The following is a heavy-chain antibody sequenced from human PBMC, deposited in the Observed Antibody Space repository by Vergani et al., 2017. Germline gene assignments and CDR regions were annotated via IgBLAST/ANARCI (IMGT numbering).Heavy chain of an antibody. CDR1: GFTFSNAW. CDR3: TRRGGVVTPFDY. CDR2: IRSKANSYAT. Sequence: EVQLVESGGGLVKPGGSLRLSCAASGFTFSNAWMSWVRQAPGKGLEWVGRIRSKANSYATAYAASVKGRFTISRDDSKNTAYLQMNSLKTEDTAVYYCTRRGGVVTPFDYWGQGTLVTVSS. J-gene: IGHJ4*02. V-gene: IGHV3-73*01. D-gene: IGHD3-3*01.